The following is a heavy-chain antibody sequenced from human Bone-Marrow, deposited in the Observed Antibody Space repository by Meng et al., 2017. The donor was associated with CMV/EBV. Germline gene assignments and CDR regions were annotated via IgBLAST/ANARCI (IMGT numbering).Heavy chain of an antibody. J-gene: IGHJ6*02. V-gene: IGHV4-59*01. D-gene: IGHD3-3*01. CDR1: GGSISSYY. CDR2: IYYSGST. Sequence: SETLSLTCTVSGGSISSYYWSWIRQPPGKGLDWIGYIYYSGSTNYNPSLKSRVTISVDTSKNQFSLKLSSVTAADTAVYYCARGYYDFWSGYTWYCGMDVWGQGTTVTVSS. CDR3: ARGYYDFWSGYTWYCGMDV.